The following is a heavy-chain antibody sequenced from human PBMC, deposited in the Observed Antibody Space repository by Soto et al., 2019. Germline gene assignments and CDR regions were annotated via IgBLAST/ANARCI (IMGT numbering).Heavy chain of an antibody. CDR1: GFTFSSYA. CDR2: ISGSGGST. J-gene: IGHJ6*02. V-gene: IGHV3-23*01. CDR3: ATDSSGSARRTYYYYYGMDV. D-gene: IGHD6-19*01. Sequence: PGGSLRLSCAASGFTFSSYAMSWVRQAPGKGLEWVSAISGSGGSTYYADSVKGRFTISRDNSKNTLYLQMNSLRAEDTAVYYCATDSSGSARRTYYYYYGMDVWGQGTTVTVS.